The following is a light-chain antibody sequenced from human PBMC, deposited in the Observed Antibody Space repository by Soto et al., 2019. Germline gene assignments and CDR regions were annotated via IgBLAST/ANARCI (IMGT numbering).Light chain of an antibody. J-gene: IGKJ4*01. CDR3: QQSHSSPLS. CDR1: QGISRN. CDR2: TAS. Sequence: IQMTQSPSSLSACVGDRVTITCRASQGISRNLNWYQQKPGKAPELLIYTASNLQSGVPSRFSGSGSGTDFALTISSLQPEDSAVYYCQQSHSSPLSFGGGTKVDIK. V-gene: IGKV1-39*01.